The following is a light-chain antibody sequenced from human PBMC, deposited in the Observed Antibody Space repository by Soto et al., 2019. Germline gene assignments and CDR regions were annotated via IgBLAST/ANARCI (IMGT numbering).Light chain of an antibody. V-gene: IGKV3-20*01. J-gene: IGKJ2*01. Sequence: EIVLTQSPGTLSFSPGERATLSCRASQSVSSSYLAWYQQKPGQAPRLIIYGASDRATGIPDRFSGSGSGTDFTLTISRLEPEDFAVYYCQQYGSSPYTFGQGTKLEIK. CDR1: QSVSSSY. CDR2: GAS. CDR3: QQYGSSPYT.